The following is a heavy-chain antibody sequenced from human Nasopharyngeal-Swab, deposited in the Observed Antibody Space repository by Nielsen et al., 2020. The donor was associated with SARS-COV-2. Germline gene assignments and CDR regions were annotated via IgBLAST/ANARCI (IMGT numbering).Heavy chain of an antibody. V-gene: IGHV3-74*01. D-gene: IGHD2/OR15-2a*01. CDR3: ARGRGSSTSMIGY. CDR1: GFTFSNNR. CDR2: INGDGSSL. J-gene: IGHJ4*02. Sequence: GGSLRLSCAASGFTFSNNRMHWVRQAPGKGLVWVSRINGDGSSLNYADFVKGRFTISTDNAKSTLYLEMNSLRAEDTAVYYCARGRGSSTSMIGYWGQGTLVTVSS.